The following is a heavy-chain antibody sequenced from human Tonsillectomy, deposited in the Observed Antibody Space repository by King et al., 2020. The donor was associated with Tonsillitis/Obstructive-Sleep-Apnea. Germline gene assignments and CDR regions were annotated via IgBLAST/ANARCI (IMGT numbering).Heavy chain of an antibody. CDR3: ARDSKGGSYAAAAFDI. V-gene: IGHV3-33*01. CDR1: GFTFSSYG. D-gene: IGHD1-26*01. Sequence: VQLVESGGGGVQPGRSLRLSCAASGFTFSSYGMHWVRQSPGNGLDGVGVIWYDGSNKYYVDSVKGRFTISRDNSKNTLYLQMNSLRAEDTAVYYCARDSKGGSYAAAAFDIWGQGTMVTVSS. CDR2: IWYDGSNK. J-gene: IGHJ3*02.